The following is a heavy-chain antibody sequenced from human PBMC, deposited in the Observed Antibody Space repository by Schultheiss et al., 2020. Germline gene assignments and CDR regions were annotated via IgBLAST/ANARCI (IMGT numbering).Heavy chain of an antibody. CDR1: GGSISSSSYY. D-gene: IGHD4-17*01. CDR3: ARGTVTTGGYYYYMDV. J-gene: IGHJ6*03. Sequence: SETLSLTCTVSGGSISSSSYYWGWIRQPPGKGLEWIGSIYYSGSTYYNPSLKSRVTISVDTSKNQFSLKLSSVTAADTAVYYCARGTVTTGGYYYYMDVWGKGTTVTVSS. CDR2: IYYSGST. V-gene: IGHV4-39*01.